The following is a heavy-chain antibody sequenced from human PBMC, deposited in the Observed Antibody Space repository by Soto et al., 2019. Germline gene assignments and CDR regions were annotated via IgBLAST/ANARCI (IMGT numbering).Heavy chain of an antibody. Sequence: QLQLQESGPGLVKPSETLSLTCTVSGGSISSSSYYWGWIRQPPGKGLEWIGNIYYSGSTYYNPSLKSRVTISVDTSKNQFSLKLSSVTAADTAVYYCARLGGYYFELDYWGQGTLVTVSS. CDR2: IYYSGST. CDR1: GGSISSSSYY. D-gene: IGHD3-22*01. CDR3: ARLGGYYFELDY. V-gene: IGHV4-39*01. J-gene: IGHJ4*02.